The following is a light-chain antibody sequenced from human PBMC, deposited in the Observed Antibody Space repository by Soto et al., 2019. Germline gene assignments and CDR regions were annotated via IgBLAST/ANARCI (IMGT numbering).Light chain of an antibody. J-gene: IGKJ4*02. V-gene: IGKV3-11*01. CDR1: RSISTY. CDR3: QQRNNWPLT. Sequence: ETVFTRSPATLSLSPGERATRSCRASRSISTYLAWYQQKPGQAPRLIIYEALNRATGIPARFSGSGSGTDFTLTISSLEPEDFAVYYCQQRNNWPLTFGGGTKVDIK. CDR2: EAL.